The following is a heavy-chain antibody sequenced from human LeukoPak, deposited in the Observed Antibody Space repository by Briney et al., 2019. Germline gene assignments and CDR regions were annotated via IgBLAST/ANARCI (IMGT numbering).Heavy chain of an antibody. J-gene: IGHJ3*02. D-gene: IGHD2-21*02. V-gene: IGHV4-61*08. CDR2: IYYSGST. CDR1: GGSISSGGYY. Sequence: SSQTLSLTCTVSGGSISSGGYYWSWIRQHPGKGLEWIGYIYYSGSTNYNPSLKSRVTISVDTSKNQFSLKLSSVTAADTAVYYCAVGPYCGGDCYPAHAFDIWGQGTMVTVSS. CDR3: AVGPYCGGDCYPAHAFDI.